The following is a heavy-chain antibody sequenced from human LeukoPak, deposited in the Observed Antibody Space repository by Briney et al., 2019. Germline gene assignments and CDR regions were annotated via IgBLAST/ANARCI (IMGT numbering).Heavy chain of an antibody. CDR3: ARDGEQQLLDY. J-gene: IGHJ4*02. D-gene: IGHD6-13*01. Sequence: TSGGSLRLSCAASGFTFSSYSMNWVRQAPGKGLEWVSSISSSSSYIYYADPVKGRFTISRDNAKNSLYLQMNSLRAEDTAVYYCARDGEQQLLDYWGQGTLVTVSS. CDR2: ISSSSSYI. V-gene: IGHV3-21*01. CDR1: GFTFSSYS.